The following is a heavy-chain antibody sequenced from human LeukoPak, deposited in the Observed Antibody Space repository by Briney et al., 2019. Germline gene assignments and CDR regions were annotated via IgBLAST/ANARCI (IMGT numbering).Heavy chain of an antibody. D-gene: IGHD3-22*01. CDR2: IWYDGSNK. V-gene: IGHV3-33*01. Sequence: PGRSLRLSCAASGFTFSSYGMHWVRQAPGKGPEWVAVIWYDGSNKYYADSVKGRFTISRDNSKNTLYLQMNSLRAEDTAVYYCARGLTYYYDSSGYSDYWGQGTLVTVSS. J-gene: IGHJ4*02. CDR3: ARGLTYYYDSSGYSDY. CDR1: GFTFSSYG.